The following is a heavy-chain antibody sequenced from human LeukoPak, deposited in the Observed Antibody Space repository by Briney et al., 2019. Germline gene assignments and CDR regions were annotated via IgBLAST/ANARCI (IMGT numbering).Heavy chain of an antibody. Sequence: PSETLSLTCTVSGGSISSGGYYWSWIRQHPGKGLEWIGYIYYSGSTYYNPSLKSRVTISVDTSKNQFSLKLSSVTAADTAVYYCAREGYSSSSRNFDCWGQGTLVTVSS. J-gene: IGHJ4*02. CDR2: IYYSGST. CDR3: AREGYSSSSRNFDC. D-gene: IGHD6-6*01. CDR1: GGSISSGGYY. V-gene: IGHV4-31*03.